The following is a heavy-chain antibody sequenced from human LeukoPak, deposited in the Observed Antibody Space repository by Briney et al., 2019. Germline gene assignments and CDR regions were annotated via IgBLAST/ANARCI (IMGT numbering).Heavy chain of an antibody. CDR2: INHSGST. V-gene: IGHV4-34*01. CDR3: ARGLRLVRGAHNGMDV. Sequence: PSETLSLTCAVYGGFFSGYYWSWIRQPPGKGLEWIGEINHSGSTNYNPSLKSRVTISVDTSKNRFSLKLSSVTAADTAVYYCARGLRLVRGAHNGMDVWGKGTTVTVSS. D-gene: IGHD3-10*01. CDR1: GGFFSGYY. J-gene: IGHJ6*04.